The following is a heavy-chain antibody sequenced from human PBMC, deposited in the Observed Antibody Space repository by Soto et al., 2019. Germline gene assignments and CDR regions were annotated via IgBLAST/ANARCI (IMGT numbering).Heavy chain of an antibody. CDR2: INPSGGST. J-gene: IGHJ6*02. Sequence: ASVKVSCKASGYTFTSYYMHWVRRAPGQGLEWMGIINPSGGSTSYAQKFQGRVTMTRDTSTSTVYMELSSLRSEDTAVYYCARDRQNYDFWFEPSVYYGMDVWGQGTTVTVSS. D-gene: IGHD3-3*01. CDR3: ARDRQNYDFWFEPSVYYGMDV. V-gene: IGHV1-46*01. CDR1: GYTFTSYY.